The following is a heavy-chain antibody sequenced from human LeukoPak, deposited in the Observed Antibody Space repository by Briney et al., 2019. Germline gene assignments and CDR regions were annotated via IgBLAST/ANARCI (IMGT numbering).Heavy chain of an antibody. CDR1: GGSISTYY. J-gene: IGHJ3*02. CDR2: IDYRGST. D-gene: IGHD5-18*01. V-gene: IGHV4-59*01. CDR3: ARSRSGYSYDHAAFEI. Sequence: SETLPLTCTVSGGSISTYYWSWIRQPPGKGLEWIAYIDYRGSTTYNPSLRSRVNISVDTSRNQFSLKLNSVTAADTAVYYCARSRSGYSYDHAAFEIWGQGTMVTVSS.